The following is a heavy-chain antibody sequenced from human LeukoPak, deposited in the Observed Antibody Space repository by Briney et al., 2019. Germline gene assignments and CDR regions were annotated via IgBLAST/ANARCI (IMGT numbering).Heavy chain of an antibody. Sequence: SETLSLTCAVSAASISNYYRSWIRQAPGKGLEWIGYISTSGSTNYNPSLKSRVSISLDTSKNRFSLNLNFVTAADTAVYCCASPRSGYRYTFDYWGQGALVTVSS. V-gene: IGHV4-4*09. J-gene: IGHJ4*02. CDR2: ISTSGST. CDR3: ASPRSGYRYTFDY. D-gene: IGHD3-22*01. CDR1: AASISNYY.